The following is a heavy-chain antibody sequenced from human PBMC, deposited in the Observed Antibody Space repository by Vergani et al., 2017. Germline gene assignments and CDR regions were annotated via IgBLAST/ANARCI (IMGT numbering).Heavy chain of an antibody. D-gene: IGHD1-20*01. CDR3: ARNEINGTKEHAGVDY. CDR1: GFTFSSYG. CDR2: ICYDGSNK. V-gene: IGHV3-33*01. Sequence: QVQLVESGGGVVQPGRSLRLSCAASGFTFSSYGMHWVRQAPGKGLEWVAVICYDGSNKYYADSVKGRFTISRENSKNTLYLQMNSLRAEDTAVYYCARNEINGTKEHAGVDYWGQASLVTVSS. J-gene: IGHJ4*02.